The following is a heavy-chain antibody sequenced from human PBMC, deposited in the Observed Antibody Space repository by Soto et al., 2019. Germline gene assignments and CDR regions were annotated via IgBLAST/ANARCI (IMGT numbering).Heavy chain of an antibody. J-gene: IGHJ6*02. CDR2: RYTSGGI. CDR1: GGSISSISGLS. Sequence: SETLSLTCSVSGGSISSISGLSWTWIRQPAGKGLEWIGHRYTSGGINYNLSLKSRVTMSLDISKNQFSLKLSPVTAADTGVYYCARSRGYCSSTSCKYAMDVWRQRTAVTVSS. D-gene: IGHD2-2*01. CDR3: ARSRGYCSSTSCKYAMDV. V-gene: IGHV4-4*07.